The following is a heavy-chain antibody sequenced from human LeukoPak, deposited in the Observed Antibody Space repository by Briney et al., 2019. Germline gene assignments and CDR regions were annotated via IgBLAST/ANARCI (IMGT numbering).Heavy chain of an antibody. CDR1: GYTFITYD. V-gene: IGHV1-8*01. CDR2: MNPNSGNT. D-gene: IGHD6-13*01. J-gene: IGHJ5*02. CDR3: ARRREAAEGINWFDL. Sequence: GASVKVSCKASGYTFITYDINWVRQATGQGLEWMGWMNPNSGNTGYAQKFQGRVTMTRNTSISTAYMDLSSLRSDDTAVYYCARRREAAEGINWFDLWGQGTLVTVSS.